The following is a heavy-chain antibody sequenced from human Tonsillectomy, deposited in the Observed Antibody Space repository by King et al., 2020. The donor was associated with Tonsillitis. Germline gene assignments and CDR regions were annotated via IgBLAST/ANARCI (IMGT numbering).Heavy chain of an antibody. Sequence: QVQQQESGPGLVKPSETLSLTCTVSGGSISSYYWSWIRQPAGKGLEWIGRIYSSGSTNYNPSLRSRVTMSVDTSKNQFSLKLNSVTAADTAVYYCARDIVRGMTAAGPLTYFDYWGQGILVTVSS. V-gene: IGHV4-4*07. CDR2: IYSSGST. J-gene: IGHJ4*02. CDR1: GGSISSYY. CDR3: ARDIVRGMTAAGPLTYFDY. D-gene: IGHD6-13*01.